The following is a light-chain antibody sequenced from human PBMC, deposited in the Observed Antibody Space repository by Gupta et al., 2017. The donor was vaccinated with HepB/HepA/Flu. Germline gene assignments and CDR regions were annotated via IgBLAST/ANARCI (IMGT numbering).Light chain of an antibody. CDR1: QSISTN. CDR2: GSF. CDR3: QQDNNWPLT. Sequence: EIVMTQSPATLSVSPGERATLSCRASQSISTNLAWYQQKPGQAPRLLIYGSFTSATGIPARYSASGSVRELTLTIRILQSEAFALYCCQQDNNWPLTFGGGTRVEMK. J-gene: IGKJ4*01. V-gene: IGKV3-15*01.